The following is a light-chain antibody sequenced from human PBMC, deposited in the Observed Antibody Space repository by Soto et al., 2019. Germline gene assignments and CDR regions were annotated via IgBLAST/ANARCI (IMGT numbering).Light chain of an antibody. J-gene: IGKJ2*01. Sequence: EVVLTQSPGTLSLSPGERASLSCRASQSVSNNYLAWYQQKPGQSPKRLIFGSSDRATGIPDRFSGSGSVTDFTLTISRLEPEDFAVYDCQQYGSSPPYTFGQGTKLEIK. CDR2: GSS. CDR3: QQYGSSPPYT. V-gene: IGKV3-20*01. CDR1: QSVSNNY.